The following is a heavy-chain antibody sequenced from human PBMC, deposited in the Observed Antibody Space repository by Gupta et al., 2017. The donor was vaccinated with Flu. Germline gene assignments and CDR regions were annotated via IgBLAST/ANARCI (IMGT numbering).Heavy chain of an antibody. V-gene: IGHV4-34*01. CDR1: GYY. Sequence: GYYWSWIRQPPGKGLEWIGEINHSGSTNYNPSLKSRVTISVDTSKNQFSLKLSSGTAADTAVYYCARGRLFAYSSGYYSVWGQGTRGTVS. CDR3: ARGRLFAYSSGYYSV. D-gene: IGHD3-22*01. CDR2: INHSGST. J-gene: IGHJ4*02.